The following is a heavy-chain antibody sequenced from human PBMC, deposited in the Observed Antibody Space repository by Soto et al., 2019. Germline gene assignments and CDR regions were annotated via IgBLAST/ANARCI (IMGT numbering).Heavy chain of an antibody. CDR1: GGTFSSYS. D-gene: IGHD3-22*01. CDR3: ASMIVVVGAFDI. CDR2: IIPIFGTA. Sequence: ASVNVSCKSSGGTFSSYSISWGRQAPGQGLEWMGGIIPIFGTANYAQKFQGRVTITADKSTSTAYMELSSLRSEDTAVYYCASMIVVVGAFDIWRQGTMVTFSS. V-gene: IGHV1-69*06. J-gene: IGHJ3*02.